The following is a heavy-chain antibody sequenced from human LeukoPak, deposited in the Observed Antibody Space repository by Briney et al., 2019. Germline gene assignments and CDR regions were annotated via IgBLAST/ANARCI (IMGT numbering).Heavy chain of an antibody. CDR3: ARHRYQPLLPLDY. V-gene: IGHV4-34*01. Sequence: GSLRLSCAASGFTFSSYAMSWVRQPPGKGLEWNGEINHSGSTNYNPSLKSRVTISVDTSKNQFSLKLSSVTAADTAVYYCARHRYQPLLPLDYWGQGTLVTVSS. CDR1: GFTFSSYA. D-gene: IGHD2-2*01. J-gene: IGHJ4*02. CDR2: INHSGST.